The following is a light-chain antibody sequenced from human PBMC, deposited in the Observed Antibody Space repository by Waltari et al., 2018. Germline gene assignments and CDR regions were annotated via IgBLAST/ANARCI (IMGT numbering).Light chain of an antibody. Sequence: QSVLTQPPSASGTPGQRVSSSCSGSNSNLGRNYLYWYQQLPGMAPKLLIHRNNQRPSGVPDRFSGSKYGTSASLAISGLRSEDEAVYYCASWDDSHYVFGPGTKVTVL. CDR3: ASWDDSHYV. CDR1: NSNLGRNY. J-gene: IGLJ1*01. CDR2: RNN. V-gene: IGLV1-47*01.